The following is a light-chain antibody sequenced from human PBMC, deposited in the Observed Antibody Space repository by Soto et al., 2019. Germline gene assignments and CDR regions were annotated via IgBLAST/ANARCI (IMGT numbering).Light chain of an antibody. J-gene: IGKJ4*01. Sequence: EIVLTQSPGTLSLSPRERATLSCRASQSVSSTYLAWYQHKPGQAPRLLIYGASSRDTDIPDRFSGSGSGTDFTLTIARLEPEDFAVYYCQHYGSSPPTLTFGGGTKVDIK. CDR3: QHYGSSPPTLT. V-gene: IGKV3-20*01. CDR1: QSVSSTY. CDR2: GAS.